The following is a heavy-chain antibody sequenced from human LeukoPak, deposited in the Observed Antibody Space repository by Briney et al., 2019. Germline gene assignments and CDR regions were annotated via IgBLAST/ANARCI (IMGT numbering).Heavy chain of an antibody. CDR1: GFTFSSYA. V-gene: IGHV3-23*01. CDR2: ISGSGGST. J-gene: IGHJ6*02. CDR3: ASVPNGAASRAQYGMDV. Sequence: GGSLRLSCAASGFTFSSYAMSWVRQAPGKGLEWVSAISGSGGSTYYADSVKGRFTISRDNSKNTLYLQMNSLRAEDTAVYYCASVPNGAASRAQYGMDVWGQGTTVTVSS. D-gene: IGHD6-13*01.